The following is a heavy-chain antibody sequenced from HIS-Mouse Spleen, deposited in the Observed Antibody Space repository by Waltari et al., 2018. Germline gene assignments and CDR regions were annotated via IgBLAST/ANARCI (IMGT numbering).Heavy chain of an antibody. Sequence: QVQLVESGGGVVQPGRSLRLSCAASGFTFSSYGMHWVRQAPGKGLDWVAVISYDGSNKDYADSVKGRFTISRDNSKTTLYLQMNSLRAEDTAVYYCAKEYSSSHNWFDPWGQGTLVTVSS. CDR3: AKEYSSSHNWFDP. CDR1: GFTFSSYG. CDR2: ISYDGSNK. D-gene: IGHD6-13*01. J-gene: IGHJ5*02. V-gene: IGHV3-30*18.